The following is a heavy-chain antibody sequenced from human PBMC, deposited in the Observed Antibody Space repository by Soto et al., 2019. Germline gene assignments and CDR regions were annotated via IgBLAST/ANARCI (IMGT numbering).Heavy chain of an antibody. CDR2: IRGKRGNDGT. D-gene: IGHD5-18*01. V-gene: IGHV3-73*02. Sequence: EVQLVESGGGLVQPGGSLKLSCAASGFAFSDSAMHWVRQASGKGLEWIGRIRGKRGNDGTAYAASEKGRFTISRDDSKTTTYLQMSSLKIEDTAVYYCTRRRDWTAVDPLDYWGQGTMVTVSS. J-gene: IGHJ4*02. CDR1: GFAFSDSA. CDR3: TRRRDWTAVDPLDY.